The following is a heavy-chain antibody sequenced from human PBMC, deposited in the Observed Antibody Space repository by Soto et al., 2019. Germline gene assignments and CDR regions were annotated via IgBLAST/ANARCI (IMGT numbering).Heavy chain of an antibody. V-gene: IGHV3-74*01. Sequence: PAGSLRLSCAASGFTFSSYWMHWVRQAPGKGLVWVSRINSDGSNTNYADSVKGRFTISRDNTKNTLYLQMNSLGAEDTAVYYCARGPSSSPFCMDVWGQGTTVTVSS. D-gene: IGHD6-6*01. CDR3: ARGPSSSPFCMDV. CDR2: INSDGSNT. J-gene: IGHJ6*02. CDR1: GFTFSSYW.